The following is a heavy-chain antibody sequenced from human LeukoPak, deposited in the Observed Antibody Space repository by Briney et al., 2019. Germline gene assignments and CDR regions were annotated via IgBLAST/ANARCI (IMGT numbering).Heavy chain of an antibody. CDR3: ARIPLRYFDWLPV. J-gene: IGHJ1*01. CDR1: GFTFSSYS. Sequence: GGSLRLSCAASGFTFSSYSMNWVRQAPGKGLEWVSYISSSSSTIYYADSVKGRFTISRDNAKNSLYLQMNSPRAEDTAVYYCARIPLRYFDWLPVWGQGTLVTVSS. V-gene: IGHV3-48*04. D-gene: IGHD3-9*01. CDR2: ISSSSSTI.